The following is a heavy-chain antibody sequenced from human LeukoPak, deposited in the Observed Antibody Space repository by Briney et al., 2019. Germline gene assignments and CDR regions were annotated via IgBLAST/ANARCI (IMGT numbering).Heavy chain of an antibody. CDR1: GGSMTSDH. CDR2: VDDNGNT. V-gene: IGHV4-59*01. CDR3: ARGARVFEP. J-gene: IGHJ5*02. Sequence: SETLSLTCTVSGGSMTSDHWSWIRQTPKKGLEWLGYVDDNGNTNYNSPLESRVTISADLSKNQFSLKLTSVNAADAAVYYCARGARVFEPWGQGILVIVSS.